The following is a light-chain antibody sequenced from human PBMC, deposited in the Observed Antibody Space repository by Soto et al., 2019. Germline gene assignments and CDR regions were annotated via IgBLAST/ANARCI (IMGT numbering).Light chain of an antibody. Sequence: QSALTQPASVSGSLGQSISISCTGTSSDIGSYNLVSWYQQYPGKAPKLIILEVSERPSGVSNRFSGSKSGDTASLTISGLQAEDEADYYCCSYAGSGKVVFAGGTKLTVL. J-gene: IGLJ3*02. V-gene: IGLV2-23*02. CDR1: SSDIGSYNL. CDR2: EVS. CDR3: CSYAGSGKVV.